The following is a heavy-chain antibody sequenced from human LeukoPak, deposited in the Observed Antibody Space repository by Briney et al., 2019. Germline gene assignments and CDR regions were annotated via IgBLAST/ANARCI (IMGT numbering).Heavy chain of an antibody. V-gene: IGHV3-30*04. CDR3: ARLYYDILTGYFL. CDR1: GFTFSSYA. Sequence: GGSLRLSCAASGFTFSSYAMHWVRQAPGKGLEWVAVISYDGSNKYYADSVKGRFTISRDNSKNTLYLQMNSLRAEDTAVYYCARLYYDILTGYFLWGQGTLVTVSS. J-gene: IGHJ4*02. D-gene: IGHD3-9*01. CDR2: ISYDGSNK.